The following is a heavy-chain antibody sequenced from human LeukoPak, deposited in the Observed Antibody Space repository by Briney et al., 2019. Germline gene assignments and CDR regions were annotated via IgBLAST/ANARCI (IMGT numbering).Heavy chain of an antibody. CDR1: GGSFSGYY. CDR2: INHSGST. J-gene: IGHJ6*02. V-gene: IGHV4-34*01. Sequence: PSETLSLTCAVYGGSFSGYYWSWIRQPPGKGLEWIGEINHSGSTNYNPSLKSRVTISVDTSKNQFSLKLSSATAADTAVYYCARYETTSYYYYGMDVWGQGTTVTVSS. D-gene: IGHD1-7*01. CDR3: ARYETTSYYYYGMDV.